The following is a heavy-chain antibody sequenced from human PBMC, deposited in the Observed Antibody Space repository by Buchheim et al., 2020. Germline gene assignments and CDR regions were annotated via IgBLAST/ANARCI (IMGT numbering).Heavy chain of an antibody. CDR3: TRRRGDQLDGLDV. J-gene: IGHJ6*02. V-gene: IGHV3-73*01. Sequence: EVQLVESGGGLVQPGGSLILSCAASGFTFSGSAINWVRQASGKGLEWVGRIRSKANSYATAYAASVKGRFTISRDASKSTAYLEMNSLKNDDTAVYYCTRRRGDQLDGLDVWGQGTT. CDR1: GFTFSGSA. D-gene: IGHD3-10*01. CDR2: IRSKANSYAT.